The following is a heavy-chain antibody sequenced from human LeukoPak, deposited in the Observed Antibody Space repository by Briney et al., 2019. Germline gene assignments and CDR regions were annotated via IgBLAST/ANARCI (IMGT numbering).Heavy chain of an antibody. CDR3: ARDPIEYSSSGNNWFDP. Sequence: GRSLRLSCAASGFTFSSYAMHWVRQAPGKGLEWVAVISYDGSNKYYADSVKGRFTISRDNSKNTLYLQMNSLRAEDTAVYYCARDPIEYSSSGNNWFDPWGQGTLVTVSS. CDR1: GFTFSSYA. J-gene: IGHJ5*02. CDR2: ISYDGSNK. V-gene: IGHV3-30*01. D-gene: IGHD6-6*01.